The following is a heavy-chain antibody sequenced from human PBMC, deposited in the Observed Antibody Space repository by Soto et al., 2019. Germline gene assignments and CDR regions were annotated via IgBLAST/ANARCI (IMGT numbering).Heavy chain of an antibody. Sequence: ASVKVSCKASGGTFSSYAISWVRQAPGQGLEWMGGIIPIFGTANYAQKFQGRVTITADESTSTAYMELSSLRSEDTAVYYCARDSIRGSGYYYYYYGMDVWGQGTTVTVSS. D-gene: IGHD3-22*01. CDR3: ARDSIRGSGYYYYYYGMDV. V-gene: IGHV1-69*13. CDR1: GGTFSSYA. CDR2: IIPIFGTA. J-gene: IGHJ6*02.